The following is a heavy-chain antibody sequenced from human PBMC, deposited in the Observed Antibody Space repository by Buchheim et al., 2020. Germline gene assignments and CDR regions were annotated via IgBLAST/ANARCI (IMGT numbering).Heavy chain of an antibody. CDR1: GGSFSGYY. V-gene: IGHV4-34*01. J-gene: IGHJ6*02. Sequence: QVQLQQWGAGLLKPSETLSLTCAVYGGSFSGYYWSWIRQPPGKGLEWLGAINHSGSTTYNPSLQSRVTISVDTSKNQFSLKLSSVTAANTAVYYCATRGAGYSYGYYYYGMDVWGQGTT. D-gene: IGHD5-18*01. CDR2: INHSGST. CDR3: ATRGAGYSYGYYYYGMDV.